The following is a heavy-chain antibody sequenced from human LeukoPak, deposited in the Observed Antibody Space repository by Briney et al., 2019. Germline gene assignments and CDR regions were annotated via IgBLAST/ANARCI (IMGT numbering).Heavy chain of an antibody. CDR3: ARLERRGGHVYYYMDV. J-gene: IGHJ6*03. Sequence: GESLKISCKGSGYSFISYWIGWVRQMPGKGLDWMGVIYPGDSDTRYRPSFQGQVTISADKSISTAYLRWSSLEASDTAIYYCARLERRGGHVYYYMDVWGKGTTVTVSS. V-gene: IGHV5-51*01. CDR1: GYSFISYW. D-gene: IGHD5-12*01. CDR2: IYPGDSDT.